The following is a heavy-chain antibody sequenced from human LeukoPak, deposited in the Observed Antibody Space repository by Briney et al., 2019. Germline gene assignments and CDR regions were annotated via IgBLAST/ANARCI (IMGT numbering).Heavy chain of an antibody. CDR3: ARGVVVAATCDY. J-gene: IGHJ4*02. V-gene: IGHV3-21*01. D-gene: IGHD2-15*01. CDR2: ISSSSSYI. CDR1: GFTFSSYS. Sequence: PGGSLRLSCAASGFTFSSYSMNWVRQAPGKGLEWVSSISSSSSYIYYADSVKGRFTISRDNAKNSLYLQMNSLRAEDTAVYYCARGVVVAATCDYWGQGTLVTVSS.